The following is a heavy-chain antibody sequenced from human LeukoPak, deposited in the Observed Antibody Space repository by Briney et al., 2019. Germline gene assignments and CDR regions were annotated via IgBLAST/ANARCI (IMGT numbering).Heavy chain of an antibody. D-gene: IGHD6-13*01. Sequence: GESLKISCKGSGYSFTSYWIGWVRQMPGKGLEWMGIIYPGDSDTRYSPSFQGQATISADKSISTAYLQWSSLKASDTAMYYCASSIAAAGSYFDYWGQGTLVTVSS. CDR1: GYSFTSYW. CDR3: ASSIAAAGSYFDY. V-gene: IGHV5-51*01. J-gene: IGHJ4*02. CDR2: IYPGDSDT.